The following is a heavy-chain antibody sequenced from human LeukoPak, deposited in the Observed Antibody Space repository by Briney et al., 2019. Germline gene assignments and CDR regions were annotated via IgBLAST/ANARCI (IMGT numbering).Heavy chain of an antibody. Sequence: GESLKISCKGSGYSFTNYWIGWVRQMPGKGLEWRAIINPGDSDTRYSPSFQGQVTISADKSINTAYLQWSSLKASDTAMYYCARHTSWDTGMDVWGKGTTVTVSS. J-gene: IGHJ6*04. CDR3: ARHTSWDTGMDV. CDR1: GYSFTNYW. CDR2: INPGDSDT. V-gene: IGHV5-51*01. D-gene: IGHD5-18*01.